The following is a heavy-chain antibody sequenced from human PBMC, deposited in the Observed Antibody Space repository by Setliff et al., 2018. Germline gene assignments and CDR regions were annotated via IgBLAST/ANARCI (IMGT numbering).Heavy chain of an antibody. V-gene: IGHV3-23*01. CDR2: INPAGAKT. CDR3: AKDRSRDYDDSSGYDH. D-gene: IGHD3-22*01. CDR1: GLTFSSYA. Sequence: PGGSLRLSCAVSGLTFSSYAMNWVRQAPGKGLEWVSNINPAGAKTYYADSVKGRFTISRDNSKNTLYLQMNRLRAEDTALYYCAKDRSRDYDDSSGYDHWGQGTLVTVSS. J-gene: IGHJ4*02.